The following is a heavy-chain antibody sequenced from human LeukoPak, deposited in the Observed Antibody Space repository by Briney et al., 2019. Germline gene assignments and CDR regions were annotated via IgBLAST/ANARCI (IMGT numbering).Heavy chain of an antibody. V-gene: IGHV3-33*08. D-gene: IGHD4-17*01. CDR2: IWYDGSNK. J-gene: IGHJ4*02. Sequence: GGSLRLSCAASGFTFSSYWMSWVRQAPGKGLEWVAVIWYDGSNKYYADSVKGRFTIPGDNSKNTLYLQMNSLRAEDTAVYYCARGSNYGDYLDYWGQGTLVTVSS. CDR3: ARGSNYGDYLDY. CDR1: GFTFSSYW.